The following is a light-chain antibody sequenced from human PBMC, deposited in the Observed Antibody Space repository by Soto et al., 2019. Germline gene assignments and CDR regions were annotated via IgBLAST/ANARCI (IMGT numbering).Light chain of an antibody. J-gene: IGKJ2*01. V-gene: IGKV1-39*01. CDR2: AAS. CDR1: QSISSY. CDR3: HQSYSTPYT. Sequence: DIQMTQSPSSLSASVGDRVTITCRASQSISSYLNWYQQKPGKAPKLLIYAASSLQSGVPSRFSGSGSGTDVTLTISSLQPEDFATYYFHQSYSTPYTFGQGTKLEIK.